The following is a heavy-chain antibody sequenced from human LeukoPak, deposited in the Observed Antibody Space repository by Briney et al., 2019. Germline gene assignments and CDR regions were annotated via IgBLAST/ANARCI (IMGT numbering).Heavy chain of an antibody. Sequence: PSETLSLTCIVSGGSISRYYWSWIRQPPGKGLERIGYTHHSGSTNYNPFLKSRVTISVDTSKNQFSLKLSSVTAADTAVYYCASDSSGYYHPYYWGQGTLVTVSS. D-gene: IGHD3-22*01. V-gene: IGHV4-59*08. J-gene: IGHJ4*02. CDR3: ASDSSGYYHPYY. CDR2: THHSGST. CDR1: GGSISRYY.